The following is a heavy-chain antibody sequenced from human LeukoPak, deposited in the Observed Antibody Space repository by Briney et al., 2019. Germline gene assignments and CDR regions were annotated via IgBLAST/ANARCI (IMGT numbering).Heavy chain of an antibody. V-gene: IGHV4-30-4*01. CDR1: GGSISSGDYY. CDR2: IYYSGST. D-gene: IGHD2-15*01. CDR3: ARAARILTAIDY. Sequence: SQTLSLTCTVSGGSISSGDYYWSWIRQPPGKGLEWIGYIYYSGSTYYNPSLKSRVTISVDTSKNQFSLKLSSVTAAGTAVYYCARAARILTAIDYWGQGTLVTVSS. J-gene: IGHJ4*02.